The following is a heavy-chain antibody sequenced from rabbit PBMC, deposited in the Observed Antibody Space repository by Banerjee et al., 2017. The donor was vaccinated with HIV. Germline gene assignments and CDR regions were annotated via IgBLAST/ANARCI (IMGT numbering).Heavy chain of an antibody. CDR3: ANEYNWGSSFKL. CDR1: GFSFSSSYY. Sequence: QSLEESGGGLVQPEGSLTVTCTASGFSFSSSYYMCWVRQAPGKGLEWIACIYTGDGNTYYASWAKGRFTISKTSSTTVTLEMTSLTVADTATYFCANEYNWGSSFKLWGPGTLVTVS. V-gene: IGHV1S40*01. D-gene: IGHD4-2*01. CDR2: IYTGDGNT. J-gene: IGHJ4*01.